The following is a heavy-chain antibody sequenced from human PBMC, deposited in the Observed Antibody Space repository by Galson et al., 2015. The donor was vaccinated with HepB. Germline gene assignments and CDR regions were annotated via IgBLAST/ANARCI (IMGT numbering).Heavy chain of an antibody. V-gene: IGHV3-23*01. J-gene: IGHJ4*02. Sequence: SLRLSCAASGFTFSRYAMNWVRQAPGRGLELVSPITGGGGRTYYGDSVGGRFTTSRDNSKNTLYLQMNSLGVEDTARYYCGKVAILGAIPHYCDYWGQGTLVSVSS. CDR3: GKVAILGAIPHYCDY. CDR1: GFTFSRYA. CDR2: ITGGGGRT. D-gene: IGHD3-16*01.